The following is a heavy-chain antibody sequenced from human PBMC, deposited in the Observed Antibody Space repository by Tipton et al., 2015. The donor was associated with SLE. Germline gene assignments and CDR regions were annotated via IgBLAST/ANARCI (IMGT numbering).Heavy chain of an antibody. V-gene: IGHV3-21*06. CDR1: GFTFDDYA. CDR3: ARDRVGSGDFNCFDP. Sequence: SLRLSCAASGFTFDDYAMHWVRQAPGKGLEWVSSISSSSSYMYYADSVKGRFTISRDNAKNSLYLQMNSLRAEDTALYYCARDRVGSGDFNCFDPWGQGTLVTVSS. CDR2: ISSSSSYM. D-gene: IGHD2-15*01. J-gene: IGHJ5*02.